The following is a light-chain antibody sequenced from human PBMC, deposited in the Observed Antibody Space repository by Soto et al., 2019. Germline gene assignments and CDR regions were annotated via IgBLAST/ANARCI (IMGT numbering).Light chain of an antibody. CDR3: QQYNDWPPT. CDR1: QSLRSK. V-gene: IGKV3-15*01. J-gene: IGKJ1*01. CDR2: GAS. Sequence: EIVMTQSPATLSASPGERATLSCRASQSLRSKLAWYQHKPGQAPRLLIYGASTRATGIPARFSGSGSGTEFTLTISSLQSEDSAGYFCQQYNDWPPTFGQGTKGEIK.